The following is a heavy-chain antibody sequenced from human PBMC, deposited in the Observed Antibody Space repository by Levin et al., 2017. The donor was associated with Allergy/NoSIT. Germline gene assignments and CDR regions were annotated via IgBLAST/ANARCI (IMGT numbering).Heavy chain of an antibody. J-gene: IGHJ3*02. CDR1: GGSISSYY. CDR2: VHYSGST. CDR3: ARHVPEMTTIAYGDAFDI. D-gene: IGHD5-24*01. Sequence: SETLSLTCTVSGGSISSYYWTWIRQPPGKGLEWIGYVHYSGSTDYNPPLKSRVTMSVDTSKNQFSLRLSSVTAADTAVYYCARHVPEMTTIAYGDAFDIWGQGTMVTVSS. V-gene: IGHV4-59*08.